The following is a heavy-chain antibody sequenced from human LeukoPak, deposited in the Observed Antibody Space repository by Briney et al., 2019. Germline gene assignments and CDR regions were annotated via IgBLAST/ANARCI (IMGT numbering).Heavy chain of an antibody. CDR3: ARGVLLWFGAENAWFDP. J-gene: IGHJ5*02. Sequence: SETLSLTCTVSGGSISSSSYYWGWIRQPPGKGLEWIGSIYHSGSTYYNPSLKSRVTISVDTSKNQFSLKLSSVTAADTAVYYCARGVLLWFGAENAWFDPWGQGTLVTVSS. CDR1: GGSISSSSYY. V-gene: IGHV4-39*07. D-gene: IGHD3-10*01. CDR2: IYHSGST.